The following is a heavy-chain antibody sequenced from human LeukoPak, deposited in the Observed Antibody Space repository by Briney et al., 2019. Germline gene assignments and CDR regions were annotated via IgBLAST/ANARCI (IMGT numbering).Heavy chain of an antibody. D-gene: IGHD3-9*01. Sequence: PSETLSLTCTVSGGSMNSHYWSWIRQPPGKGLEYIGNIYYSGSTKYNPSLKSRVTISVDTSKNQFSLKLTSVTAADTAVYYCAREIRYFDWSPLGGWYYYMDVRGKGTTVTISS. CDR2: IYYSGST. CDR1: GGSMNSHY. V-gene: IGHV4-59*11. J-gene: IGHJ6*03. CDR3: AREIRYFDWSPLGGWYYYMDV.